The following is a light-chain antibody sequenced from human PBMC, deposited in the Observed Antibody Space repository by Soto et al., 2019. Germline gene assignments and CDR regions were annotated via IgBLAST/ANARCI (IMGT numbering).Light chain of an antibody. CDR3: QQYNNWWT. V-gene: IGKV3D-15*01. CDR1: QSVSSF. CDR2: GAS. Sequence: EIVMTQSPATLSVSPGERATLSCRASQSVSSFLAWYQQKPGQAPRLLIYGASNRATGIPARFSGSGSGTEFTLTISSLQSEDFAVYYCQQYNNWWTFGQGTKVDIK. J-gene: IGKJ1*01.